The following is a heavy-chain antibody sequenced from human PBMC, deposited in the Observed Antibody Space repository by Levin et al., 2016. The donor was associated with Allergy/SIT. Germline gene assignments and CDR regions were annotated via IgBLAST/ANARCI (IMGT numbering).Heavy chain of an antibody. CDR1: GFTFSSYS. J-gene: IGHJ4*02. CDR2: ISSSSSYI. D-gene: IGHD3-10*01. CDR3: ARGRMVRGVIGFDY. V-gene: IGHV3-21*01. Sequence: GESLKISCAASGFTFSSYSMNWVRQAPGKGLEWVSSISSSSSYIYYADSVKGRFTISRDNAKNSLYLQMNSLRAEDTAVYYCARGRMVRGVIGFDYWGQGTLVTVSS.